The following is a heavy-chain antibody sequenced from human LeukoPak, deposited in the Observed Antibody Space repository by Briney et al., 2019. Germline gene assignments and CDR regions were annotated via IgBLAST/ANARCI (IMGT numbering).Heavy chain of an antibody. CDR2: GSGSVVIT. D-gene: IGHD6-19*01. J-gene: IGHJ4*02. Sequence: GGSLRLSCAASGFTFGSYAMSWVRQAPGKGLEWISAGSGSVVITYYADSVKGRFTISRDNSKNTLYLQMNSLRAEDTAVYYCAKDITSGWFSSDFDYWGQGTLVTVSS. CDR3: AKDITSGWFSSDFDY. CDR1: GFTFGSYA. V-gene: IGHV3-23*01.